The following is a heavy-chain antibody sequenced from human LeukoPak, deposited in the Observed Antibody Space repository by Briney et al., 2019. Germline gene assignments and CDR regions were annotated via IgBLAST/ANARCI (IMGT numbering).Heavy chain of an antibody. J-gene: IGHJ4*02. D-gene: IGHD2-21*02. V-gene: IGHV4-34*01. CDR2: INHSGST. Sequence: SETLSLTCAIYGGPFSYYYWSWIRQPPEKGLERIGEINHSGSTNYNPSLKSRVTISVDTSKNQFSLKLSSVTAADTAVYYCARGGFYCGDDCYVDYWGQGTLVTVSS. CDR1: GGPFSYYY. CDR3: ARGGFYCGDDCYVDY.